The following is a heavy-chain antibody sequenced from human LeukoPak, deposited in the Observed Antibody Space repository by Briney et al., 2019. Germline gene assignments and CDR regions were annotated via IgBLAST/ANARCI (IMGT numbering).Heavy chain of an antibody. CDR3: ARAPVAGTLYYYYMDV. CDR2: ISPNSGGT. Sequence: ASVKLSCKASGYTFTGYYMHWVREAPGQGLEWMGWISPNSGGTNYAQKFQVRVTITTDTSTSTAYMELRSLRSDDTAVYYCARAPVAGTLYYYYMDVWGKGTTVTISS. D-gene: IGHD6-19*01. V-gene: IGHV1-2*02. CDR1: GYTFTGYY. J-gene: IGHJ6*03.